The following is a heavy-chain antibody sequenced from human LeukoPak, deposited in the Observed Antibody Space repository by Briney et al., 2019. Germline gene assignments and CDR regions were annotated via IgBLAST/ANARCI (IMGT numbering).Heavy chain of an antibody. CDR3: ASQAPRIAVAGTDDAFDI. CDR1: GYTFTSYG. CDR2: ISAYNGNT. V-gene: IGHV1-18*01. Sequence: ASVKVSCKASGYTFTSYGISWVRQAPGQGLEWMGWISAYNGNTNYAQKLQGRVTMTRNTSISTAYMELSSLRSEDTAVYYCASQAPRIAVAGTDDAFDIWGQGTMVTVSS. D-gene: IGHD6-19*01. J-gene: IGHJ3*02.